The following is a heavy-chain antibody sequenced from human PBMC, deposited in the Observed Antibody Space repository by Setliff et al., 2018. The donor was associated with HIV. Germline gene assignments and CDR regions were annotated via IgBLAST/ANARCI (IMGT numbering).Heavy chain of an antibody. Sequence: GGSLRLSCAASGFTFSSYGMHWVRQAPGKGLEWVASIRYDGSNKYYADSVKGRFTISRDNSKNTLYLQMNSLRAEDTAVYYCAKDYEYGYYYDSSGYYTYFDYWGQGTLVTVSS. V-gene: IGHV3-30*02. CDR3: AKDYEYGYYYDSSGYYTYFDY. CDR1: GFTFSSYG. J-gene: IGHJ4*02. D-gene: IGHD3-22*01. CDR2: IRYDGSNK.